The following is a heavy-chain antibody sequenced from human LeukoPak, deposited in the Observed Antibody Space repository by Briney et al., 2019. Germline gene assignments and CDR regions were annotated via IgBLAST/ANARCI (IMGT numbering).Heavy chain of an antibody. CDR2: ISSSGSTI. CDR3: VPMASGGQQLGAEYFQH. CDR1: GFTFSDYY. J-gene: IGHJ1*01. V-gene: IGHV3-11*01. Sequence: GGSLRLSCAASGFTFSDYYMSWIRQAPGKGLEWVSYISSSGSTIYYADSVKGRFTISRDNAKNSLYLQMNSLRAEDTAVYYCVPMASGGQQLGAEYFQHWGQGTLVTVSS. D-gene: IGHD6-13*01.